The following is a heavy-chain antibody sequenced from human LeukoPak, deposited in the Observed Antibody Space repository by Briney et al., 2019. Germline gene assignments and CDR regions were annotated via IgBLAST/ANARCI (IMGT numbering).Heavy chain of an antibody. CDR3: ARDPGSWNAFDI. CDR1: GGSISSYY. Sequence: PSETLSLTCTVSGGSISSYYWSWIRQPPGKGLEWIGYIYYSGSTNYNPSLKSRVTISVDTSKNQFSLKLSSVTAADTAVYYCARDPGSWNAFDIWGQGTMVTVSS. J-gene: IGHJ3*02. CDR2: IYYSGST. V-gene: IGHV4-59*01. D-gene: IGHD1-26*01.